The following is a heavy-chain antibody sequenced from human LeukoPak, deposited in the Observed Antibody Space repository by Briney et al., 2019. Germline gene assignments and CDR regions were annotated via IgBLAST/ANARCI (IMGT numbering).Heavy chain of an antibody. Sequence: ASVKVSCKASGYSFTDYYIHWVRQAPGQGLEWMGRINPSGGTNYAQKFQGRVTMTRDTSISTAYMDLSRLRSDDTAVYYCARDVIGDYYDSSGYSLEFDYWGQGTLVTVFS. V-gene: IGHV1-2*06. CDR3: ARDVIGDYYDSSGYSLEFDY. D-gene: IGHD3-22*01. CDR2: INPSGGT. J-gene: IGHJ4*02. CDR1: GYSFTDYY.